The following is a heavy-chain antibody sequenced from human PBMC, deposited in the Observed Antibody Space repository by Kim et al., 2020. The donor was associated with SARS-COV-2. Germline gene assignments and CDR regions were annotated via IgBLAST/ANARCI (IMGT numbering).Heavy chain of an antibody. D-gene: IGHD3-10*01. V-gene: IGHV4-59*01. CDR3: ARGYYYGSGSYSRQYYYGMDV. CDR2: IYYSGST. Sequence: SQTLSLTCTVSGGSISSYYWSWIRQPPGKGLEWIGYIYYSGSTNYNPSLKSRVTISVDTSKNQFSLKLSSVTAADTAVYYCARGYYYGSGSYSRQYYYGMDVWGQGTTVTVSS. CDR1: GGSISSYY. J-gene: IGHJ6*02.